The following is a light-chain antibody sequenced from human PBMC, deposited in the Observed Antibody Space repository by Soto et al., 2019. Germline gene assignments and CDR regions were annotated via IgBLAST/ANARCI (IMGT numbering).Light chain of an antibody. J-gene: IGLJ2*01. V-gene: IGLV2-14*01. CDR2: DVT. CDR1: SSDVGGYNY. CDR3: SSYTSSPTLV. Sequence: QSVLTQPASVSGSPGQSITISCTGTSSDVGGYNYVSWYQQHPGKAPKLIIYDVTNRPSGVSNRFSGSKSGNTASLTISGLQAEDEADYYCSSYTSSPTLVFGGGTKLTVL.